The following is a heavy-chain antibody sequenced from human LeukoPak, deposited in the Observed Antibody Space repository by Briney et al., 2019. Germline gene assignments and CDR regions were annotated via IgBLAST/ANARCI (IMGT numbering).Heavy chain of an antibody. CDR1: GYTFTGYY. CDR2: INPNSGGT. J-gene: IGHJ4*02. Sequence: ASVKVSCKASGYTFTGYYMHWVRQAPGQGLEWMGWINPNSGGTNYAQKFQGRVTITRNTSISTAYMELSSLRSEDTAVYYCARDAIFGVGGQGTLVTVSS. CDR3: ARDAIFGV. V-gene: IGHV1-2*02. D-gene: IGHD3-3*01.